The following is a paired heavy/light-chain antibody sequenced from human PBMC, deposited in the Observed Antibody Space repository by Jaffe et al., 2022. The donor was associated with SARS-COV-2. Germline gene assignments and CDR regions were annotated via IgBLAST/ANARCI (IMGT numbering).Light chain of an antibody. Sequence: AIRMTQSPSSFPASTGDRVTITCRASQDISSYLTWYQQKPGKAPKLLIYAASTLQSGVPSRFSGSGSGTNFTLTISCLQSEDFAAYYCQQYYGYPFTFGGGTKVEIK. CDR3: QQYYGYPFT. J-gene: IGKJ4*01. CDR2: AAS. CDR1: QDISSY. V-gene: IGKV1-8*01.
Heavy chain of an antibody. CDR2: ISGSGGNT. CDR1: GFTFSNYV. Sequence: EGQLLESGGGLVQPGGSLRLSCAASGFTFSNYVMNWVRQAPGKGLEWVSSISGSGGNTYYADSVKGRFTISRDNSKNTLYLQMSSLRAEDSAVYYCAKARRYVDSVDYFDYWGQGTLVTVSS. CDR3: AKARRYVDSVDYFDY. D-gene: IGHD1-1*01. V-gene: IGHV3-23*01. J-gene: IGHJ4*02.